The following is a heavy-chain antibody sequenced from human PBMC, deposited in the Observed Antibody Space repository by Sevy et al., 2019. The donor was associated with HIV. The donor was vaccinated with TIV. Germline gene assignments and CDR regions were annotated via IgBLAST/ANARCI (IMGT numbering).Heavy chain of an antibody. CDR3: AKWSMGGARWLQLGAFDI. J-gene: IGHJ3*02. CDR1: GFTFSSYG. Sequence: GGSLRLSCAASGFTFSSYGMHWVRQAPGKGLEWVAVISYDGSNKYYGDSVKGRFTISSDNSKNKRYLQMNSLRAEDTAVYYCAKWSMGGARWLQLGAFDIWGQGTMVTVSS. D-gene: IGHD5-12*01. V-gene: IGHV3-30*18. CDR2: ISYDGSNK.